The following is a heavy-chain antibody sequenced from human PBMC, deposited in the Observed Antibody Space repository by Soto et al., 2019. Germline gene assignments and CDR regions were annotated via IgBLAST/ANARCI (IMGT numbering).Heavy chain of an antibody. J-gene: IGHJ4*02. CDR3: AEQRIGAGARGYFDY. V-gene: IGHV3-30*18. D-gene: IGHD3-10*01. Sequence: QVQLVESGGGVVQPGKSLRLSCAGSGFTFSSYGMDWVRQAPGKGLEWVAVISYDGSNKYYADSVKGRFTISRDNSMITRYRQMSSVRADDTAVYYCAEQRIGAGARGYFDYWGQGSLVTVSS. CDR1: GFTFSSYG. CDR2: ISYDGSNK.